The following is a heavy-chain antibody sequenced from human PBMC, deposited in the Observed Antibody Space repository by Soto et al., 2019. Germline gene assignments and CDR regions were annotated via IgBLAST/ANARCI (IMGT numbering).Heavy chain of an antibody. V-gene: IGHV3-48*01. Sequence: GGSLRLSCAASGFTFSSYSMKWVRQAPGKGLEWVSYISSSSSTIYYADSVKGRFTISRDNAKNSLYLQMNSLRAEDTAVYYCARDLGSSWYPEYFQHWGQGT. CDR1: GFTFSSYS. CDR2: ISSSSSTI. J-gene: IGHJ1*01. D-gene: IGHD6-13*01. CDR3: ARDLGSSWYPEYFQH.